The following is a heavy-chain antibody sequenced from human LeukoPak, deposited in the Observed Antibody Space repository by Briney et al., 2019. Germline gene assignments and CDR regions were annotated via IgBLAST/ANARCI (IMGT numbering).Heavy chain of an antibody. Sequence: SETLSLTCTVSGGSISSYYWSWIRQPAGKGLEWIVYIYYSGSTNYNPSLKSRVTISVDTSKNQFSLKLSSVTAADTAVYYCATAYYDILTGHMQIFDYWGQGTLVTVSS. CDR2: IYYSGST. V-gene: IGHV4-59*08. CDR3: ATAYYDILTGHMQIFDY. CDR1: GGSISSYY. J-gene: IGHJ4*02. D-gene: IGHD3-9*01.